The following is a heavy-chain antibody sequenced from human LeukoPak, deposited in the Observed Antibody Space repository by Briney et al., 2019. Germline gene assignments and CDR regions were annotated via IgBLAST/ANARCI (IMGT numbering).Heavy chain of an antibody. J-gene: IGHJ3*02. Sequence: SVKVSCKASGGTFSSYAISWVRQAPGQGLEWMGRIIPIFGTANYAQKFQGRVTITTDESTSTAYMELSSLRSADTAVYYCARAHYRGGGDAFDIWGQGTMVTVSS. CDR3: ARAHYRGGGDAFDI. CDR2: IIPIFGTA. D-gene: IGHD3-10*01. CDR1: GGTFSSYA. V-gene: IGHV1-69*05.